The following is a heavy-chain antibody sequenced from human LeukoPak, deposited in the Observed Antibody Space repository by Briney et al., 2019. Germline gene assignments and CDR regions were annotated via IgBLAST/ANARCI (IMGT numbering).Heavy chain of an antibody. D-gene: IGHD3-3*01. Sequence: PGGSLRLSCAASGFTFSDYYMSWIRQAPGKGLEWVSAISGSGGSTYYADSVKGRFTISRDNSKNTLYLQMNSLRAEDTAVYYCAKWSIFDQPADDAFDIWGQGTMVTVSS. CDR2: ISGSGGST. CDR3: AKWSIFDQPADDAFDI. V-gene: IGHV3-23*01. CDR1: GFTFSDYY. J-gene: IGHJ3*02.